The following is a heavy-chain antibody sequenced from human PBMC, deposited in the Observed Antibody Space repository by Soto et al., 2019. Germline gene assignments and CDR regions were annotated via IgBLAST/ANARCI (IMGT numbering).Heavy chain of an antibody. CDR3: ATIPLGYCSSTSCYGQWLVLGY. CDR2: FDPEDGET. CDR1: GYTLTELS. D-gene: IGHD2-2*01. Sequence: ASVKVSCKVSGYTLTELSMHWVRQAPGKGLEWMGGFDPEDGETIYAQKFQGRVTMTEDTSTDTAYMELSSLRSEDTAVYYCATIPLGYCSSTSCYGQWLVLGYWGQGTLVTVSS. V-gene: IGHV1-24*01. J-gene: IGHJ4*02.